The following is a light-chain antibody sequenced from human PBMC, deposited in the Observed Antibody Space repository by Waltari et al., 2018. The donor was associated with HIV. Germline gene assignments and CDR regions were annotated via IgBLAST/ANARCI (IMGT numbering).Light chain of an antibody. V-gene: IGLV1-47*01. J-gene: IGLJ2*01. CDR3: AVWDDSLTGVI. Sequence: QSVLTQPPSASGTPGQRVSISCSGSDSNIGRNYVYWYQQVAGTAPKLLIYRDNHGPSGVSHRFSGSKSGSSASLAISGLRSEDEAAYFCAVWDDSLTGVIFGGKTKLTVL. CDR2: RDN. CDR1: DSNIGRNY.